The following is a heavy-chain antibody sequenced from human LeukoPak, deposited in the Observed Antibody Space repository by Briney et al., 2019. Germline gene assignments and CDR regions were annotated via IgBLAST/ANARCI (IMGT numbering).Heavy chain of an antibody. CDR1: GFTVSSNY. V-gene: IGHV3-53*01. Sequence: GGSLRLSCAASGFTVSSNYMSWVRQAPGKGLEWVSVIYSGGSTYYADSVKGRFTISRDNSKNTLYLQMNSLRAEDTAVYYCAKVVECDYFDYWGQGTLVTVSS. CDR3: AKVVECDYFDY. J-gene: IGHJ4*02. CDR2: IYSGGST.